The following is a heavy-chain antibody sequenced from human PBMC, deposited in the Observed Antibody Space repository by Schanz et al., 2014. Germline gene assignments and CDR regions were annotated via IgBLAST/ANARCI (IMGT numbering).Heavy chain of an antibody. CDR1: GGTFSSYT. J-gene: IGHJ4*02. Sequence: QVQLVQSEAEVKKPGSSVKVSCKASGGTFSSYTISWVRQAPGQGLEWMGRIIPILGIANYAQNFQGRVTITADKSTSTAYMELSRLKSDDTAVYYCARAVGGYDPAGALDYWGQGTLVTVSS. D-gene: IGHD5-12*01. CDR2: IIPILGIA. CDR3: ARAVGGYDPAGALDY. V-gene: IGHV1-69*02.